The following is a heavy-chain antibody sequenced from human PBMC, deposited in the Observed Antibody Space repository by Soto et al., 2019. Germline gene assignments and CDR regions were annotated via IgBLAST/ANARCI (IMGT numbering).Heavy chain of an antibody. CDR2: ISAYNGNT. D-gene: IGHD2-15*01. Sequence: ASVKVSCKASGSTFTSYGISWVRQAPGQRLEWMGWISAYNGNTNYAQKLQGRVTMTTDTSTSTAYMELRSLRSDDTAVYYCARDRYCSGGSCSRRLYFDYWGQGTLVTVSS. J-gene: IGHJ4*02. V-gene: IGHV1-18*01. CDR3: ARDRYCSGGSCSRRLYFDY. CDR1: GSTFTSYG.